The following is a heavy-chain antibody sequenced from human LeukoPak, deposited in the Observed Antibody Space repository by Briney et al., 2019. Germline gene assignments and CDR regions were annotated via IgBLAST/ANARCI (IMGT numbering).Heavy chain of an antibody. J-gene: IGHJ3*02. Sequence: HLGGSLRLSCTASGFTFSSYSMNWVRLAPGKGLEWVSAISGSGGSTYYADSVKGRFTISRDNSKNTLYLQMNSLRAEDTAVYYCANTYYTPYAFDIWGQGTMVTVSS. CDR3: ANTYYTPYAFDI. V-gene: IGHV3-23*01. CDR2: ISGSGGST. D-gene: IGHD3-3*01. CDR1: GFTFSSYS.